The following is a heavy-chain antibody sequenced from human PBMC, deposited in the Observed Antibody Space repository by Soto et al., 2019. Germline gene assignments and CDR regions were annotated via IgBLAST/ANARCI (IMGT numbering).Heavy chain of an antibody. CDR2: ISGSGGST. D-gene: IGHD4-17*01. CDR1: GFTFSSYA. J-gene: IGHJ4*02. CDR3: AKRGTSNYGDSRWVYFDY. V-gene: IGHV3-23*01. Sequence: LSLTCAASGFTFSSYAMSWVRQAPGKGLEWVSAISGSGGSTYYADSVKGRFTISRDNSKNTLYLQMNSLRAEDTAVYYCAKRGTSNYGDSRWVYFDYWGQGTLVTVSS.